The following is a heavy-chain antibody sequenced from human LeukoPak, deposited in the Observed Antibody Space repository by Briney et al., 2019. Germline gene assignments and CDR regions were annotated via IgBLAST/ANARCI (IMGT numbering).Heavy chain of an antibody. D-gene: IGHD6-6*01. V-gene: IGHV3-21*01. CDR3: ARAEYTYGPRGFDF. J-gene: IGHJ4*02. CDR2: ICCSGSYI. CDR1: GFTFISYN. Sequence: PGGSLRLSCAVSGFTFISYNINWVRRAPGKGLEWVSSICCSGSYIYYADSERRRFTFSRDNAKNSLYLQMNSLTAEDTAVYYCARAEYTYGPRGFDFWGQGTLVTVSS.